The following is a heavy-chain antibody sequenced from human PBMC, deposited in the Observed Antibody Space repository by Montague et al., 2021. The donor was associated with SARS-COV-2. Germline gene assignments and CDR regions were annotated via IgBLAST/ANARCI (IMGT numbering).Heavy chain of an antibody. J-gene: IGHJ5*02. CDR2: INHSGST. D-gene: IGHD3-22*01. V-gene: IGHV4-34*01. CDR3: ARQLGITMIVVVTSNWFDP. CDR1: GGSFSGYY. Sequence: SETLSLTCAVYGGSFSGYYWSWIRQPPGKGLEWIGRINHSGSTNYNPSLKSRVTISVDTSKNQFSLKLSSVTAADTAVYYCARQLGITMIVVVTSNWFDPWGQGTLVTVSS.